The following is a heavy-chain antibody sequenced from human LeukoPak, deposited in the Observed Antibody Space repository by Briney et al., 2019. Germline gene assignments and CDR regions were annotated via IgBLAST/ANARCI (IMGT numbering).Heavy chain of an antibody. Sequence: GGSLRLSCAASGFTFDDYAMHWVRQAPGKGLEWVSGISWNSGSIGYADSVKGRFTISRDNAKNSLYLQMNSLKTEDTAVYFCTTVLNHYDSSGYHRFEYWGQGTLVTVSS. CDR1: GFTFDDYA. V-gene: IGHV3-9*01. J-gene: IGHJ4*02. D-gene: IGHD3-22*01. CDR3: TTVLNHYDSSGYHRFEY. CDR2: ISWNSGSI.